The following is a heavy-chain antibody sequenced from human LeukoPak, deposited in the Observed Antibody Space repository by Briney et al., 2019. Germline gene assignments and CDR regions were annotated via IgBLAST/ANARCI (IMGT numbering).Heavy chain of an antibody. CDR2: ISYDGSNK. D-gene: IGHD1-26*01. Sequence: GGSLRLSCAASGFTFSSYAMHWVRQAPGKGLEWVAVISYDGSNKYYADSVKGRFTISRDNSKNTLYLQMNSLGAEDTAVYYCARGGATSDAFDIWGQGTMVTVSS. CDR3: ARGGATSDAFDI. CDR1: GFTFSSYA. J-gene: IGHJ3*02. V-gene: IGHV3-30*04.